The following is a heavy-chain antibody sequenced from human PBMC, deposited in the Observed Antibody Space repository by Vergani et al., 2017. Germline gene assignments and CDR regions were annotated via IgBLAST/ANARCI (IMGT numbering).Heavy chain of an antibody. J-gene: IGHJ3*02. D-gene: IGHD6-13*01. CDR2: ISYDGSNK. Sequence: QVQLVESGGGVVQPGRSLRLSCAASGFTFSSYGMHWVRQAPGKGLELVAVISYDGSNKYYADSVKGRFTISRDNSKNTLYLQMNSLRAEDTAVYYCAKDXRYSSSSKADAFDIWGQGTMVTVSS. V-gene: IGHV3-30*18. CDR1: GFTFSSYG. CDR3: AKDXRYSSSSKADAFDI.